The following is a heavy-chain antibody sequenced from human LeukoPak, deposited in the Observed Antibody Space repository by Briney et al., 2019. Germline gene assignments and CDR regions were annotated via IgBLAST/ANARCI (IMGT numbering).Heavy chain of an antibody. Sequence: GASVKVSCKASEGTFSSYAISWVRQAPGQGLEWMGGIIPIFGTANYAQKFQGRVTITADKSTSTAYMELSSLRSEDTAVYYCAKSNDILTGYSYLEWGQGTLVTVSS. CDR2: IIPIFGTA. J-gene: IGHJ4*02. CDR3: AKSNDILTGYSYLE. D-gene: IGHD3-9*01. CDR1: EGTFSSYA. V-gene: IGHV1-69*06.